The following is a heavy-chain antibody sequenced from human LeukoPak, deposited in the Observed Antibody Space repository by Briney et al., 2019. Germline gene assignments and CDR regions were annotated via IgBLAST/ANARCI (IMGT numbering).Heavy chain of an antibody. CDR3: ARDKNYDDNSDPKYYFDY. Sequence: ASVKVSCKASGYTFTSYYMHWVRQAPGQGLEWMGIINPSGGSTSYAQKFQGRVTMTTDTSTSTAYMELGSLRSDDTAVYYCARDKNYDDNSDPKYYFDYWGQGTLVTVSS. V-gene: IGHV1-46*01. D-gene: IGHD3-22*01. CDR1: GYTFTSYY. J-gene: IGHJ4*02. CDR2: INPSGGST.